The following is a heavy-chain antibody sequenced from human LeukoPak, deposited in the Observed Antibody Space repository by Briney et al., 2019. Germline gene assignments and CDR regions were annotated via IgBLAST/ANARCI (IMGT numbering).Heavy chain of an antibody. V-gene: IGHV1-8*03. CDR1: GYTFTSYD. D-gene: IGHD6-13*01. CDR2: MNPNSGNT. J-gene: IGHJ4*02. Sequence: ASVKVSCKASGYTFTSYDINWVRQATGQGLEWVGWMNPNSGNTGYAQKLQGRVTITRNTSISTAYMELSSLRSEDTAVYYCARARQQQLRYWGQGTLVTVSS. CDR3: ARARQQQLRY.